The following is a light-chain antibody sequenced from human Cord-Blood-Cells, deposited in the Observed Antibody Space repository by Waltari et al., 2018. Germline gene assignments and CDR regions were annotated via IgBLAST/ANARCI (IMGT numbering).Light chain of an antibody. CDR3: AAWDDSLSGPV. CDR1: SYHIGSNS. V-gene: IGLV1-47*01. J-gene: IGLJ3*02. Sequence: QSVLTPPPSASAPPGQRVTIPCSGRSYHIGSNSVYYYQQLPGTAPKRLIYRNNQRPSGVPDRFSCSKSGTSASLAISGLRSEDEADYYCAAWDDSLSGPVFGGGTKLTVL. CDR2: RNN.